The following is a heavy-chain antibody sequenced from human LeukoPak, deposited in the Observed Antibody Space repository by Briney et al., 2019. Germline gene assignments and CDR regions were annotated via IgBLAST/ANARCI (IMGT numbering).Heavy chain of an antibody. Sequence: GGSLRLSCSASGFTFTTYGMNWVRQAPGKGLEWVSSISSSSSYIYYADSVKGRFTISRDNAKNSLYLQMNSLRAEDTAVYYCARSYGSGSYYPDAFDIWGQGTMVTVSS. CDR3: ARSYGSGSYYPDAFDI. CDR2: ISSSSSYI. V-gene: IGHV3-21*01. CDR1: GFTFTTYG. J-gene: IGHJ3*02. D-gene: IGHD3-10*01.